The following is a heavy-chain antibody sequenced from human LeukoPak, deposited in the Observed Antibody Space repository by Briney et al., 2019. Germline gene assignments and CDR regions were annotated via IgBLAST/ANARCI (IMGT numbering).Heavy chain of an antibody. CDR1: GGSFSGYY. J-gene: IGHJ4*02. Sequence: SETLSLTCAVYGGSFSGYYWSWIRQPPGKGLEWIGEINHSGSTNYNPSLKSRVTISVDTSKNQFSLKLSSVTAADTAVYYCARGLGGRVRYYYGSGSSYYFDYWGQGTLVTVSS. D-gene: IGHD3-10*01. CDR3: ARGLGGRVRYYYGSGSSYYFDY. CDR2: INHSGST. V-gene: IGHV4-34*01.